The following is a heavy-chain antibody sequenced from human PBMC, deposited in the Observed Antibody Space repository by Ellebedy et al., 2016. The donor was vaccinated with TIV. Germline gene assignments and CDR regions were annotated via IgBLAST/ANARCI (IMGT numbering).Heavy chain of an antibody. CDR2: ISSSSSYI. Sequence: GESLKISCAASGFTFSSYSMNWVRQAPGKGLEWVSSISSSSSYIYYADSVKGRFTISRDNAKNSLFLQMNSLRVEDTAVYYCARDAADHDYWGQGTLVTVSS. J-gene: IGHJ4*02. CDR1: GFTFSSYS. CDR3: ARDAADHDY. V-gene: IGHV3-21*01.